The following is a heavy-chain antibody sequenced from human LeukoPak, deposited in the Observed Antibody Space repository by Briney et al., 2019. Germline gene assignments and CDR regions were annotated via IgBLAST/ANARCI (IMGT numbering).Heavy chain of an antibody. V-gene: IGHV1-18*01. D-gene: IGHD5-12*01. Sequence: ASVKVSCKASGYTFINYGVTWVRQAPGQGLEWMGWISASNGNTNYAQKLQGRVTMATETSTSTAYMELRSLRSDDTAVYYCARALSRGYSGYDYGLGYWGQGTLVTVSS. CDR1: GYTFINYG. J-gene: IGHJ4*02. CDR3: ARALSRGYSGYDYGLGY. CDR2: ISASNGNT.